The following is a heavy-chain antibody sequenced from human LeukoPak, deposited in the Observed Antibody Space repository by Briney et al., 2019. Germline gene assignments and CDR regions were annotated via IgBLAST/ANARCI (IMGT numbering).Heavy chain of an antibody. CDR2: ISGSDGRT. J-gene: IGHJ4*02. V-gene: IGHV3-23*01. CDR1: GFTFSSYA. CDR3: AKGRLVPDY. Sequence: GGSLRLSCAAPGFTFSSYAMSWVRQAPGKGLEWVATISGSDGRTYYADSVRGRFTISRDNSKNTLYLQMNSLRAEDTAVYYCAKGRLVPDYWGQGILVTVSS. D-gene: IGHD3-9*01.